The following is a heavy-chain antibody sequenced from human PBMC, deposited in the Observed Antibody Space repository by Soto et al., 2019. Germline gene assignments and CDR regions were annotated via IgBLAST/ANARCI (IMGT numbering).Heavy chain of an antibody. CDR1: GGSFSGYY. D-gene: IGHD2-8*01. V-gene: IGHV4-34*01. CDR3: ARDNGGGYNNWFDP. Sequence: KPSETLSLTCTVYGGSFSGYYWSWIRQPPGKGLEWIGEINHSGSTNYNPSLKSRVTISVDTSKSQFSLKLSSVTAADTAVYYCARDNGGGYNNWFDPWGQGTLVTVSS. CDR2: INHSGST. J-gene: IGHJ5*02.